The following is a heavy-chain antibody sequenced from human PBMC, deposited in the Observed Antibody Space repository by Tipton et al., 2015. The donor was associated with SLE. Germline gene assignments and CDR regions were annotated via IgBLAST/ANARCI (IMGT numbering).Heavy chain of an antibody. D-gene: IGHD5-18*01. J-gene: IGHJ4*02. Sequence: TLSLTCTVSGGSISSHYWSWIRQPPGKGLEWIGYIYTSGSTNYNPSLKSRVTISVDTSKNQFSLKLSSVTAADTAVYYCARESPRGSYGYWYFDYWGQGTLVTVSS. CDR2: IYTSGST. CDR3: ARESPRGSYGYWYFDY. CDR1: GGSISSHY. V-gene: IGHV4-4*09.